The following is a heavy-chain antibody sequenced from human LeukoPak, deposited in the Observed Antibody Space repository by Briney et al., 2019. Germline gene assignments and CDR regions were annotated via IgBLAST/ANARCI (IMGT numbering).Heavy chain of an antibody. CDR1: GYTFTGYY. CDR3: ARSYCSGGSCHPFTDY. D-gene: IGHD2-15*01. V-gene: IGHV1-2*02. J-gene: IGHJ4*02. Sequence: ASVKVSCKASGYTFTGYYMHWVRQAPGQGLEWMGWINPNSGGTNYAQKFQGRVTMTRDTSISTAYMELSRLRSDDTAVYYCARSYCSGGSCHPFTDYWGQGTLVTVSS. CDR2: INPNSGGT.